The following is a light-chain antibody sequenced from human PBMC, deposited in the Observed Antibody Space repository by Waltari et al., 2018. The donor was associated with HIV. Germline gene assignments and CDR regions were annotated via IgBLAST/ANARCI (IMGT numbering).Light chain of an antibody. V-gene: IGLV3-25*03. CDR1: ALAKQY. CDR3: QSADTSGTRV. Sequence: SFELTQAPSVSVSPGQTARITCSGDALAKQYSYWYQQKPGQAPVVMIYKDTERPSGIPERFSGSSSGTTVTLTIRGVQAEDEADYFCQSADTSGTRVFGPGTKVTVL. J-gene: IGLJ1*01. CDR2: KDT.